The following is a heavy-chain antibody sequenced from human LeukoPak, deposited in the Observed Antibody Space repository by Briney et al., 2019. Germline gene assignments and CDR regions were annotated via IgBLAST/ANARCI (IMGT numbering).Heavy chain of an antibody. CDR3: ARVGAGSNDAFDI. CDR2: INPNIGGT. Sequence: ASVKVSCKASGYTFTGYYMHWVRQAPGQGLEWMGRINPNIGGTNYAQKFQGRVTMTRDTSISTIYMELSRLRSDDTAVYYCARVGAGSNDAFDIWGQGTMVTVSS. D-gene: IGHD1-26*01. CDR1: GYTFTGYY. V-gene: IGHV1-2*06. J-gene: IGHJ3*02.